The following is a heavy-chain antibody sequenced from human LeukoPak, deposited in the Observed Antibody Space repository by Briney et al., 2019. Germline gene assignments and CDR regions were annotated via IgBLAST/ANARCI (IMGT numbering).Heavy chain of an antibody. D-gene: IGHD1-26*01. CDR1: GGSISSGGYY. CDR2: IYHSGST. Sequence: PSETLSLTCTVSGGSISSGGYYWSWIRQPPGKGLEWIGYIYHSGSTYYNPSLKSRVTISVDRSKNQFSLKLSSVTAADTAVYYCARWGGEWELLSYFDYWGQGTLVTVSS. J-gene: IGHJ4*02. V-gene: IGHV4-30-2*01. CDR3: ARWGGEWELLSYFDY.